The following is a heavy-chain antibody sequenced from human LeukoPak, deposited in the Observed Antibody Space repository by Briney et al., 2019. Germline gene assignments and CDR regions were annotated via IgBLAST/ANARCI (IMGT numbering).Heavy chain of an antibody. CDR2: ISDNGRST. CDR3: AKDVRPGGGGMDV. CDR1: VFTSRTVA. V-gene: IGHV3-23*01. Sequence: GGSLRLSCAASVFTSRTVAMNRVRQAPGKGLEWVSTISDNGRSTHYADSVEGRFTISRDNSKNTLDLQMNSLKDEDTAKYYCAKDVRPGGGGMDVWGQGTTVTVSS. J-gene: IGHJ6*02. D-gene: IGHD3-10*02.